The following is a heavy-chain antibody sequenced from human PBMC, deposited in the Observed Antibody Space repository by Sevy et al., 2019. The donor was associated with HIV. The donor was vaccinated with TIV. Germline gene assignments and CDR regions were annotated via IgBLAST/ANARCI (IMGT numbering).Heavy chain of an antibody. J-gene: IGHJ4*02. D-gene: IGHD4-17*01. V-gene: IGHV3-23*01. CDR2: ISGSGGST. Sequence: GSLRLSCAASGFTFSSYAMSWVRQVPGKGLEWVSAISGSGGSTYYANSVEGRFTISRDSFKKTLYLQMNSLRAEDTAVYYCAKGDNHYAIDYWGQGTLVTVSS. CDR1: GFTFSSYA. CDR3: AKGDNHYAIDY.